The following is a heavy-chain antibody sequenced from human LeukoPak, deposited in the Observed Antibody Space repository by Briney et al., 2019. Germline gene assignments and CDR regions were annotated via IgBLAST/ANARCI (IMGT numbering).Heavy chain of an antibody. D-gene: IGHD2-15*01. CDR2: IYPGDSDT. Sequence: GESLKISCKGSGYSFTSYWIGWVRQMPGKGLEWMGIIYPGDSDTRYSPSFQGQVTISADKSISTAYLQWSGLKASDTAMYYCARRGLYCSGGSCYSFNWFDPWGQGTLVTVSS. V-gene: IGHV5-51*01. CDR3: ARRGLYCSGGSCYSFNWFDP. J-gene: IGHJ5*02. CDR1: GYSFTSYW.